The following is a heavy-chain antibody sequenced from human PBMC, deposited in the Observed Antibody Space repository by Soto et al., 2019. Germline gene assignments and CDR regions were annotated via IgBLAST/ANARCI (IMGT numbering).Heavy chain of an antibody. CDR1: GGSISSSSYY. V-gene: IGHV4-39*01. Sequence: QLQLQESGPGLVKPSETLSLTCTVSGGSISSSSYYWGWIRQPPGKGLEWIGSIYYSGSTYYNPSVKSRVTIPVATSKNQFSLKLSSVTAADTAVYYCARRGYYYDSSGYPSVWYWGQGTLVTVSS. J-gene: IGHJ4*02. CDR2: IYYSGST. D-gene: IGHD3-22*01. CDR3: ARRGYYYDSSGYPSVWY.